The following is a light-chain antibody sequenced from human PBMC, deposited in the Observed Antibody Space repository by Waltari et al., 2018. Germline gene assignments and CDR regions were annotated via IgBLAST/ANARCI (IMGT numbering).Light chain of an antibody. CDR1: QSIGKY. V-gene: IGKV3-20*01. Sequence: EIVLTQSPGTLSLSPGERATLSCRASQSIGKYLVWYQQKPGQAPRLLIYAASSRATGVPDRFSGSGSGTDFSLIISRLEPEDFAVYYCQNHERLPATFGQGTKVEIK. J-gene: IGKJ1*01. CDR3: QNHERLPAT. CDR2: AAS.